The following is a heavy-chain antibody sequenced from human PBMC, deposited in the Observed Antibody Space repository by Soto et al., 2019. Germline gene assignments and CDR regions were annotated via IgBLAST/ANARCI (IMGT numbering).Heavy chain of an antibody. V-gene: IGHV4-59*01. J-gene: IGHJ3*01. Sequence: QVQLQESGPGLLKPSETLSLTCTVSGGSIISYFWTWIRQSPGKGLQWIGYIHYSGSSNYNPSLKSRVSISVDAARNQFSLRVTSVTAADTAVYYCARMNQRVPKRNAFDFWGQWTMVTVSS. CDR2: IHYSGSS. CDR3: ARMNQRVPKRNAFDF. D-gene: IGHD6-6*01. CDR1: GGSIISYF.